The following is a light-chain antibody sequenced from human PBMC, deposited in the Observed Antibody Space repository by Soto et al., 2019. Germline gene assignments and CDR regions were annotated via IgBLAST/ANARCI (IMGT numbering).Light chain of an antibody. CDR1: SSDVGGFDH. CDR3: NSFTTPNPYV. V-gene: IGLV2-14*03. Sequence: QSALTQPASVSGSPGQSITISCTGASSDVGGFDHVSWYQQHPGKVPRLLIYDVSSRPSGVSDRFSGSKSGNTASLTISGLQAEDEADYYFNSFTTPNPYVFGTGTKLTVL. J-gene: IGLJ1*01. CDR2: DVS.